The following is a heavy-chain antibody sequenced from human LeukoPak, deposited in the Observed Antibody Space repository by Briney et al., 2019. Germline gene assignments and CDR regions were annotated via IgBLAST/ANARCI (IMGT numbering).Heavy chain of an antibody. CDR1: GGSISSYY. D-gene: IGHD3-10*01. CDR2: IYYSGST. Sequence: SETLSLTCTVSGGSISSYYWSWIRQPPGKGLEWIGYIYYSGSTNYNPSLKSRVTISVDTSKNQFSLKLSSVTAADTAVYYCARRAYYYGSGSYIRGWGQGALVTVSS. J-gene: IGHJ4*02. V-gene: IGHV4-59*12. CDR3: ARRAYYYGSGSYIRG.